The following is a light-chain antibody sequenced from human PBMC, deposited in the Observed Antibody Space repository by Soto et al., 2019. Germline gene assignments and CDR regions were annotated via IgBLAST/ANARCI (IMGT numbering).Light chain of an antibody. V-gene: IGKV1-5*03. Sequence: DIQMTQSPYTLSASVGDRVTITCRASQSISSWLAWYQQKPGKAHKLLIYKASSLESGVPSRFSGSGSGTEFTLTISSLQPDDFATYYCQQYNSYSPTFGQGTKVDIK. J-gene: IGKJ1*01. CDR3: QQYNSYSPT. CDR2: KAS. CDR1: QSISSW.